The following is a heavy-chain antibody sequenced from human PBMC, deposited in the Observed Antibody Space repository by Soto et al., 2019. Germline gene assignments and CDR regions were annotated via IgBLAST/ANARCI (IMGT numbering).Heavy chain of an antibody. CDR3: ARGGAVVVPGAVDRHNWFDP. J-gene: IGHJ5*02. V-gene: IGHV1-69*02. Sequence: VSCKASGDTFSFYSINWVRQAPGLGLEWMGRINPILSVSNYAQKFQGRVTITADKSTSTVYMEMSSLRSEDTAVYYCARGGAVVVPGAVDRHNWFDPWGQGTLVTVSS. D-gene: IGHD2-2*01. CDR1: GDTFSFYS. CDR2: INPILSVS.